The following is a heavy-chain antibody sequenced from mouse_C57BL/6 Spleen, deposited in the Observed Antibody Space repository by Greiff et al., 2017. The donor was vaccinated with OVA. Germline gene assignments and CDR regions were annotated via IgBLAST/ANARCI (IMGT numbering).Heavy chain of an antibody. CDR1: GYTFTSYW. V-gene: IGHV1-52*01. CDR2: IDPSDSET. D-gene: IGHD2-4*01. J-gene: IGHJ3*01. Sequence: QVQLQQPGAELVRPGSSVKLSCKASGYTFTSYWMHWVKQRPIQGLEWIGNIDPSDSETHYNQKFKDKATLTVDKSSSTAYMQLSSLTSGDSAVYYCARNYDEVWFAYWGQGTLVTVSA. CDR3: ARNYDEVWFAY.